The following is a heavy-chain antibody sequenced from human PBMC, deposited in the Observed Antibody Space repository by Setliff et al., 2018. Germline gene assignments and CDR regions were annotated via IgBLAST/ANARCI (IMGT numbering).Heavy chain of an antibody. CDR1: GYTFTSYG. Sequence: ASVKVSCKASGYTFTSYGISWVRQAPGQGLDWMGWISAYNGNTNYVQKLQGRVTMTTDTSTGTGYMELRSLRSDDTAVYFCARFGGSCSSSSCYASDLWGQGTMVTVSS. D-gene: IGHD2-2*01. CDR3: ARFGGSCSSSSCYASDL. V-gene: IGHV1-18*01. CDR2: ISAYNGNT. J-gene: IGHJ3*01.